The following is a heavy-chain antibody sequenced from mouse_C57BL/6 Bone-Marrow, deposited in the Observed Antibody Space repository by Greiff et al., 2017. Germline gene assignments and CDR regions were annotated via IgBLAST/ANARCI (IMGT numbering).Heavy chain of an antibody. CDR2: IRNKANNHAT. CDR3: TEGVGRDWYFDV. V-gene: IGHV6-6*01. Sequence: EVQLQQSGGGLVQPGGSMKLSCAASGFTFSDACMDWVRQSPEKGLEWVAEIRNKANNHATYYAESVKGRFPISRDDYKSSVYLQMNSLGAEDTGIYYCTEGVGRDWYFDVWGTGTTVTVSS. D-gene: IGHD4-1*01. J-gene: IGHJ1*03. CDR1: GFTFSDAC.